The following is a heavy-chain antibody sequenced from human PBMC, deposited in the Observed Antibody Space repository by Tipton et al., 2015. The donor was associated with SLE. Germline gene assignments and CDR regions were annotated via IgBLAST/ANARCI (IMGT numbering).Heavy chain of an antibody. V-gene: IGHV4-39*07. J-gene: IGHJ1*01. D-gene: IGHD6-25*01. CDR1: GGSISSSSYY. CDR2: INHSGST. CDR3: ASPGSSAPGPYFQH. Sequence: TLSLTCTVSGGSISSSSYYWGWIRQPPGKGLEWIGEINHSGSTNYNPSLKCRVTISVDTSKNQFSLKLSSVTAADTAVYYCASPGSSAPGPYFQHWGQGTLVTVSS.